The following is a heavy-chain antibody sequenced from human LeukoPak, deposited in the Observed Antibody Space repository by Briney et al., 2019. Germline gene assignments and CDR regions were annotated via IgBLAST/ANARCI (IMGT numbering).Heavy chain of an antibody. Sequence: SGPTLVKPTQTLTLTCTFSGFSLSTHGMGVGWIRQPPGKALEWLALIYWDDDKRYSPSLKHRLTITKDTSKDQVVLTLTNMDPVDTASYFCAHIQFYYDSSPYYHDVFDIWGPGAMVTVSS. D-gene: IGHD3-22*01. CDR2: IYWDDDK. V-gene: IGHV2-5*02. CDR3: AHIQFYYDSSPYYHDVFDI. CDR1: GFSLSTHGMG. J-gene: IGHJ3*02.